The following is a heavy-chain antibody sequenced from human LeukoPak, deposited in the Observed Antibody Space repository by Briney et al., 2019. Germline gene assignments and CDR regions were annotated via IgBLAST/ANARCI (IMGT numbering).Heavy chain of an antibody. J-gene: IGHJ4*02. D-gene: IGHD2-2*01. CDR2: ISVYNGNT. Sequence: ASVKVSCKASGYTFISYGISWVRQARGQGLEWMGWISVYNGNTNYAQKLQGRVTMTTETSTSTTYMELRSLRSDDTAVYYCARDSVPAALGGSDYWGQGTLVTVSS. CDR3: ARDSVPAALGGSDY. V-gene: IGHV1-18*01. CDR1: GYTFISYG.